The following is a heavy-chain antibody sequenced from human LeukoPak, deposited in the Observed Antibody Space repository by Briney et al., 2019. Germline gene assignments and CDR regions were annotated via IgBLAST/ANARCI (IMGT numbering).Heavy chain of an antibody. CDR3: AMFSMVRGIDY. CDR2: ISAYNGNT. Sequence: ASVKVSCKASGYTFTSYGTSWVRQAPGQGLEWMGWISAYNGNTNYAQKLQGRVTMTTDTSTSTAYMELRSLRSDDTAVYYCAMFSMVRGIDYWGQGTLVTVSS. V-gene: IGHV1-18*01. D-gene: IGHD3-10*01. CDR1: GYTFTSYG. J-gene: IGHJ4*02.